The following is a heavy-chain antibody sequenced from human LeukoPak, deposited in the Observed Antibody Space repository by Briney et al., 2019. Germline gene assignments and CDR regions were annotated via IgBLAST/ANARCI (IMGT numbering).Heavy chain of an antibody. CDR1: GFTFSSYE. CDR2: ISSSGSTI. Sequence: GGSLRLSCAASGFTFSSYEMNWVRQAPGKGLEWVSYISSSGSTIYYADSVKGRFTISRDNAKNSLYLQMNSLRAEDTAVYYCARGGYSDAFDIWGQGAMVTVSS. J-gene: IGHJ3*02. V-gene: IGHV3-48*03. CDR3: ARGGYSDAFDI. D-gene: IGHD3-22*01.